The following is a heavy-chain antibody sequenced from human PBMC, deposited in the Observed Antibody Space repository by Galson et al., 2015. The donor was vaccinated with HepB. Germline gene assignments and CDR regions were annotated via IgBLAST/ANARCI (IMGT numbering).Heavy chain of an antibody. CDR3: AKSPSRSWSEFDI. CDR1: GFTFSDYA. V-gene: IGHV3-30*18. J-gene: IGHJ3*02. Sequence: SLRLSCAASGFTFSDYAMDWVRQAPGKGLEWVAVISFDGRNEYYAESVKGRFTISRDNSENTVYLEMNSLRAEDSALYYCAKSPSRSWSEFDIWGQGTMVIVSS. D-gene: IGHD6-13*01. CDR2: ISFDGRNE.